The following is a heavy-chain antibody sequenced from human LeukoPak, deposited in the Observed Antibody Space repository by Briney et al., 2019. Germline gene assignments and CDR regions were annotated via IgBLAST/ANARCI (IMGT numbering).Heavy chain of an antibody. J-gene: IGHJ4*02. D-gene: IGHD2-15*01. Sequence: PSETLSLTCTVSGGSISSYYWSWIRQPPGKGLEWIGYIYYSGSTNYNPPLKSRVTISVDTSKNQFSLKLSSVTAADTAVYYCAREKGPAAFDYWGQGTLVTVSS. V-gene: IGHV4-59*01. CDR3: AREKGPAAFDY. CDR1: GGSISSYY. CDR2: IYYSGST.